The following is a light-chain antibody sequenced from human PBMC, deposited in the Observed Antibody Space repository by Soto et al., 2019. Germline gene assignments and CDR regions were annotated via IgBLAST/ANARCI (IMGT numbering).Light chain of an antibody. V-gene: IGKV1-27*01. Sequence: DIQMTQSPSSLSASVGDRVTITCQASQDISNYLAWYQQKPGQVPRLLISGASSLHSGVPSRFSGSRSGTDFTLTISSLQPEDIATYFCQKYDTAPLTFGGGTKV. CDR2: GAS. J-gene: IGKJ4*01. CDR3: QKYDTAPLT. CDR1: QDISNY.